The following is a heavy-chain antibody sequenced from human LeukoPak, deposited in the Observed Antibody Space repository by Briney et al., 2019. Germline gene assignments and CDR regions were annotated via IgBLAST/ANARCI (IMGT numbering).Heavy chain of an antibody. D-gene: IGHD5-24*01. Sequence: SETLSLTCTVLGGSVSSGSYYWSWIRQPPGKGLEWIGYFSNIGSTKYNPSLKGRVTISLDTSKNQFSLKLSSVTAADTAVYYCARDSRDGSNDRSDYWGQGTLVTVSS. CDR2: FSNIGST. V-gene: IGHV4-61*01. CDR3: ARDSRDGSNDRSDY. CDR1: GGSVSSGSYY. J-gene: IGHJ4*02.